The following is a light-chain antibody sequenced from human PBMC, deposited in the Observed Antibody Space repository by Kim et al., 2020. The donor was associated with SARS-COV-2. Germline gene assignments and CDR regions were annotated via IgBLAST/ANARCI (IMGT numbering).Light chain of an antibody. V-gene: IGLV3-21*04. Sequence: APGKTASITCAGDNIESKSVHWYQQQPGQAPVLVIYYDSDRPSGIPERLSGSNSDNTATLTISEVEAGDEADYYCQVWDSSSVHRVFGGGTQLTVL. CDR2: YDS. CDR3: QVWDSSSVHRV. J-gene: IGLJ2*01. CDR1: NIESKS.